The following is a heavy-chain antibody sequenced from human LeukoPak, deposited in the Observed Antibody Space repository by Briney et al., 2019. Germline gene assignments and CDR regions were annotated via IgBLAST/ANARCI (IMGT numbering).Heavy chain of an antibody. Sequence: PSETVSLTCTVFGRSISSSQWWTWVRHSPGKGLEWSWEIYHSGNTNYNPSLRSRVTMSVDMSNNQFSLKLSSVTAADTAVYYCARNPTLNPGYSGSWSPRGWFDPWGQGTLVTVSS. V-gene: IGHV4-4*02. CDR3: ARNPTLNPGYSGSWSPRGWFDP. D-gene: IGHD6-13*01. CDR1: GRSISSSQW. CDR2: IYHSGNT. J-gene: IGHJ5*02.